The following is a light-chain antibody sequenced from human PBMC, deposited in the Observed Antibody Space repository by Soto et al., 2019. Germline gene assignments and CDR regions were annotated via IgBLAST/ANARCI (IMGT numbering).Light chain of an antibody. Sequence: QSALTQPASVSGSPGQSITISCTGTSSDVGSYNLVSWYQQQPGKAPKLMIYEGSKRPSGVSNRFSGSKSGNTASLTISGLQAEDEADYYCCSYAGSRVFGTGTKLTVL. CDR1: SSDVGSYNL. V-gene: IGLV2-23*01. J-gene: IGLJ1*01. CDR3: CSYAGSRV. CDR2: EGS.